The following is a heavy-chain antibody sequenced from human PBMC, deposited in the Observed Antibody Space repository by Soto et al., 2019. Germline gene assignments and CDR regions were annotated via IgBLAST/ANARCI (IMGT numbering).Heavy chain of an antibody. CDR2: IKQDGSEK. J-gene: IGHJ3*02. CDR1: GFTFSSYW. CDR3: ARGDYYDTSGPFSDAIDI. D-gene: IGHD3-22*01. Sequence: PGGSLRLSCAASGFTFSSYWMSWVRQAPGKGLEWVANIKQDGSEKWYVDSVKGRFTISRDNAKNSLYLQMNSLRAEDTAVYYCARGDYYDTSGPFSDAIDIWGQGTMVTVSS. V-gene: IGHV3-7*04.